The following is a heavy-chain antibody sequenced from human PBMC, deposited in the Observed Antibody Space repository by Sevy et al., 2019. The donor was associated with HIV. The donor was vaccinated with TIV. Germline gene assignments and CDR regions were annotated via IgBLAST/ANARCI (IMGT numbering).Heavy chain of an antibody. V-gene: IGHV4-59*08. D-gene: IGHD1-26*01. Sequence: SETLSLTCTVSGGSITSFYWNWIRQPPGKVLEWIANIYYNGHINYNPSLKSRVTLSLDTSKNQFSLRLSSVTAADTAMYYCAGENAWGRGYSWGQGTLVTVSS. CDR2: IYYNGHI. CDR3: AGENAWGRGYS. J-gene: IGHJ4*02. CDR1: GGSITSFY.